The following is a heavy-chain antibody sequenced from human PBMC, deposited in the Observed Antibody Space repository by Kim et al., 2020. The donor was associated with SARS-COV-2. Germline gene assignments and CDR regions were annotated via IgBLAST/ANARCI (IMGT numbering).Heavy chain of an antibody. D-gene: IGHD6-13*01. CDR3: ARFPIAAAGHPYYFDY. CDR1: GYTFTSYA. J-gene: IGHJ4*02. Sequence: ASVKVSCKASGYTFTSYAMHWVRQAPGQRLEWMGWINAGNGNTKYSQKFQGRVTITRDTSASTAYMELSSLRSEDTAVYYCARFPIAAAGHPYYFDYRGQGTLVTVSS. V-gene: IGHV1-3*01. CDR2: INAGNGNT.